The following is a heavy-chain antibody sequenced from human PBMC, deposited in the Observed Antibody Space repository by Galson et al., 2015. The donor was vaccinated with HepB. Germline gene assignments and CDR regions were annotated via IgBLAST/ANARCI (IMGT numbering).Heavy chain of an antibody. CDR3: ARFPYIVVVTAVGAFDI. D-gene: IGHD2-21*02. Sequence: SLRLSCAASGFTFSSYSVNWVRQAPGKGLEWVSSISSNSSYIYYADSVKGRFTISRDNAKNSLYLQMNSLRAEDTAVYYCARFPYIVVVTAVGAFDIWGQGTMVTVSS. CDR1: GFTFSSYS. CDR2: ISSNSSYI. V-gene: IGHV3-21*01. J-gene: IGHJ3*02.